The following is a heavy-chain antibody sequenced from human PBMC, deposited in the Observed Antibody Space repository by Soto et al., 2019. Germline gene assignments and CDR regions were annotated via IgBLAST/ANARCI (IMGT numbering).Heavy chain of an antibody. CDR3: AQVMNSGWYLAY. V-gene: IGHV3-23*01. CDR1: GFTFSDYA. CDR2: ISGSGGTT. Sequence: GGSLRLSCAASGFTFSDYAMSWVRQAPGKGLEWVSAISGSGGTTYYADSVKGRFTISRDNSKNTMHLQVNSLRAEDTAIYYCAQVMNSGWYLAYWGQGTLVTVSS. J-gene: IGHJ4*02. D-gene: IGHD6-19*01.